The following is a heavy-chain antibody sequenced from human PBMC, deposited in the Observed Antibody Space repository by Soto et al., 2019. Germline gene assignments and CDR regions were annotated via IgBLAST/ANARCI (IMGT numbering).Heavy chain of an antibody. J-gene: IGHJ6*02. CDR2: IYYSGST. D-gene: IGHD2-15*01. Sequence: SETLSLTCPVSGGSISSYYWSWIRQPPGKGLEWIGYIYYSGSTNYNPSLKSRVTISVDTSKNQFSLKLSSVTAADTAVYYCARGGGYCSGGSCRRVYYYYGMDVWGQGTTVTVSS. V-gene: IGHV4-59*08. CDR3: ARGGGYCSGGSCRRVYYYYGMDV. CDR1: GGSISSYY.